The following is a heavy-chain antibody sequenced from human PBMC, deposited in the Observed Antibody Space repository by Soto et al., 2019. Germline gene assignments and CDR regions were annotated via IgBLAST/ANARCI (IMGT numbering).Heavy chain of an antibody. Sequence: LSLSCTVSGGSISSGDYYWSWIRQPPGKGLEWIGYIYYSGSTYYNPSLKSRVTISVDTSKNLFSMKLSSVTAADTAVYYCARVGGRGGIAAADDAFDIWGQGTMVTVSS. CDR2: IYYSGST. CDR3: ARVGGRGGIAAADDAFDI. CDR1: GGSISSGDYY. D-gene: IGHD6-13*01. J-gene: IGHJ3*02. V-gene: IGHV4-30-4*01.